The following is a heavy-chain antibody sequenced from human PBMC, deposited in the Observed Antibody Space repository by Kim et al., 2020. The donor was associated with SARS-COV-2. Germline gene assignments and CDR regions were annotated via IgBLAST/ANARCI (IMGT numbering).Heavy chain of an antibody. J-gene: IGHJ4*02. CDR2: TDGSDGMT. CDR1: GFTFTGYA. V-gene: IGHV3-23*01. CDR3: MKGGWGWIWDH. Sequence: GGSLRLSCTTSGFTFTGYAMSWVRQAPGKGLEWVSSTDGSDGMTYYVDSVKGRFTISRDNSKNTLYLQMNSLRADDTAVYYCMKGGWGWIWDHWGQGT. D-gene: IGHD2-2*03.